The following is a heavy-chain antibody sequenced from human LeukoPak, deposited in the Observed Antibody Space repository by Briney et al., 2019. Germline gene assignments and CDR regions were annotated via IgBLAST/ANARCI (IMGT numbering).Heavy chain of an antibody. Sequence: GGSLRLSCAASGFTFDDYAMHWVRQAPGKGLEWVSLISWDGGSTYYADSVKGRFTISRDNSKNSLYLQMNSLRAEDTALYYCAKDRAVYSSSWCYFDYWGQGTLVTVSS. V-gene: IGHV3-43D*04. CDR1: GFTFDDYA. J-gene: IGHJ4*02. CDR3: AKDRAVYSSSWCYFDY. D-gene: IGHD6-13*01. CDR2: ISWDGGST.